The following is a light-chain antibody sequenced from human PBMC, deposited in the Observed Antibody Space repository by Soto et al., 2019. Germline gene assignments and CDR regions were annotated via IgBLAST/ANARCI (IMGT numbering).Light chain of an antibody. CDR3: QQYGSSPWT. CDR2: GAS. V-gene: IGKV3-20*01. Sequence: EIVLTQSPGTLSLSPGERATLSCRASQSVSSSYLAWYQQKPGQAPRLLIYGASSRATGIPDRFSGSGSGTDXXLTXXRLEPEDFAVYYCQQYGSSPWTFGQGTKVEIK. CDR1: QSVSSSY. J-gene: IGKJ1*01.